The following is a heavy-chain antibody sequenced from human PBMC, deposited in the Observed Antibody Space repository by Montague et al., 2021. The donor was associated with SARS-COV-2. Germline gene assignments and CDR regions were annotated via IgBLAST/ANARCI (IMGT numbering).Heavy chain of an antibody. CDR2: IAHTGRT. V-gene: IGHV4-4*02. CDR3: ARKGGGRSDLAY. J-gene: IGHJ4*02. Sequence: SETRSLTCVGSGHSMSRDKGGAWVSMRLGKGLEWVWEIAHTGRTKKKPSLKSRVSMSVDKYWNQFSLRLTSVTAADTAIYSCARKGGGRSDLAYRGQGTLVTVSS. D-gene: IGHD1-26*01. CDR1: GHSMSRDKG.